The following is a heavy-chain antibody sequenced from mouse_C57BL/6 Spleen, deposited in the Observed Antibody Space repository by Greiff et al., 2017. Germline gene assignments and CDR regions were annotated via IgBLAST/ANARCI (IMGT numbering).Heavy chain of an antibody. J-gene: IGHJ4*01. D-gene: IGHD2-10*01. Sequence: EVMLVESGGGLVQPGGSLKLSCAASGFTFSDYYMYWVRQTPEKRLEWVAYISNGGGSTYYPDTVKGRFTISRDNAKNTLYLQMSRLKSEDTAMYYCARAYPRDAMDYWGQGTSVTVSS. CDR1: GFTFSDYY. V-gene: IGHV5-12*01. CDR2: ISNGGGST. CDR3: ARAYPRDAMDY.